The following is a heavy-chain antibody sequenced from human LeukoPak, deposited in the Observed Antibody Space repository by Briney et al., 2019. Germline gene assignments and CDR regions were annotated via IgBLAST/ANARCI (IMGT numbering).Heavy chain of an antibody. J-gene: IGHJ6*03. CDR2: IKQDGSEK. CDR1: GFTFSSYW. V-gene: IGHV3-7*01. D-gene: IGHD1-7*01. Sequence: GGSLRPSCAASGFTFSSYWMSWVRQAPGKGLEWVVNIKQDGSEKYYVDSVKGRFTTSRDNAKNSLYLQMNSLRAEDTAVYYCARDGGEHWNYDPLYMDVWGKGTTVTVSS. CDR3: ARDGGEHWNYDPLYMDV.